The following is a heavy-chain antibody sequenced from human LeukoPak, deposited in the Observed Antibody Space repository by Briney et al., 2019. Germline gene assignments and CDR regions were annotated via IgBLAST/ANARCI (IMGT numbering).Heavy chain of an antibody. Sequence: GGSLRLSCAASGFTFSSYSMNWVRQAPGKGLEWVSSISSSSSYIYYADSVKGRFTISRDNAKNSLYLQMNSLRAEDTAVYYCAREGIAVAVYLNYWGQGTLVTVSS. CDR2: ISSSSSYI. V-gene: IGHV3-21*01. J-gene: IGHJ4*02. CDR3: AREGIAVAVYLNY. CDR1: GFTFSSYS. D-gene: IGHD6-19*01.